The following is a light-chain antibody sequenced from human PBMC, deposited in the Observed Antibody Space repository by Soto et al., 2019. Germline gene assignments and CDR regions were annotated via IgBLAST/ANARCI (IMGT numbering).Light chain of an antibody. Sequence: EIVMTQSPATLSVSPGERATLSCRATQSVGSNVAWYQRKPGQAPRLLIYGASTRATGVPARFSGTGCGIQFTLAISSLQSEDSAVYYCQQYNNWPSTWPFGQGTEVEIK. CDR1: QSVGSN. CDR2: GAS. V-gene: IGKV3-15*01. J-gene: IGKJ1*01. CDR3: QQYNNWPSTWP.